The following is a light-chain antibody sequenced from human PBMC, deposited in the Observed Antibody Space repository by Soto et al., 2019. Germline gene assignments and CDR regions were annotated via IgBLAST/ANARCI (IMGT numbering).Light chain of an antibody. V-gene: IGLV2-14*01. CDR2: DVS. CDR1: SSDVGGYTY. CDR3: SSYTTSNTRQIV. J-gene: IGLJ1*01. Sequence: QSVLNQPASVSGSPGQAITISCTGTSSDVGGYTYVSWYQQHPGKAPKFIIYDVSNRPSGVSNRFSGSKSGNTASLTISGLQAEDEADYYCSSYTTSNTRQIVFGTGTKLTVL.